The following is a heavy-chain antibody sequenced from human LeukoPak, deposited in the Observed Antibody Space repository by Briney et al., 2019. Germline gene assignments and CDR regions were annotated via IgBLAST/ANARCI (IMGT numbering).Heavy chain of an antibody. CDR3: ARERLVAPGWFDP. J-gene: IGHJ5*02. V-gene: IGHV3-21*01. Sequence: PGGSLRLSCAASGVTFSTYSMNWVRQAPGKGLEWVSSISSDSSYIYYADSVKGRFTISRDNAKNSLYLQMNSLRAEDTAVYYCARERLVAPGWFDPWGQGTLVTVSS. CDR2: ISSDSSYI. CDR1: GVTFSTYS. D-gene: IGHD5-12*01.